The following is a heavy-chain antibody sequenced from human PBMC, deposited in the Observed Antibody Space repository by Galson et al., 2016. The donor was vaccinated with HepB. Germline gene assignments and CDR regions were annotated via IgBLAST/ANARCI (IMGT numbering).Heavy chain of an antibody. J-gene: IGHJ4*02. D-gene: IGHD6-25*01. CDR1: GFIVSDYW. Sequence: SLRLSCAASGFIVSDYWVHWVRQPPGKGLVWVSRNSHDGTRTAYADSVKGRFTISRDNAKNTLYLQMNSLRAEDTAVYFCAAHKRQRVSDYEDYWGQGILVSVSS. CDR2: NSHDGTRT. CDR3: AAHKRQRVSDYEDY. V-gene: IGHV3-74*01.